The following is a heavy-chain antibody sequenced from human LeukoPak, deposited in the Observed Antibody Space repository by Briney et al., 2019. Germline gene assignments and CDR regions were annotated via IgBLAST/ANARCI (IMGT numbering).Heavy chain of an antibody. D-gene: IGHD2-15*01. V-gene: IGHV3-30*18. CDR1: GFAFSCYG. Sequence: PGGSLRLSCAASGFAFSCYGMHWVRHAPGKELEWVAVISHDGSNIHYGDSVKGRFTISRDNSKNTVYLQMNSLRAEDTAIYYCAKDPYRVVVATGNYLDPWGQGTLVTVSS. CDR3: AKDPYRVVVATGNYLDP. J-gene: IGHJ5*02. CDR2: ISHDGSNI.